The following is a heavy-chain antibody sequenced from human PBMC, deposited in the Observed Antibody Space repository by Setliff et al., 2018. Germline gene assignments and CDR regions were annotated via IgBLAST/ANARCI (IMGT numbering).Heavy chain of an antibody. J-gene: IGHJ4*02. D-gene: IGHD3-10*01. CDR2: MNPNSGNT. CDR1: GYTFTSYD. V-gene: IGHV1-8*03. CDR3: ASLYYGSGSPTLDY. Sequence: GASVKVSCKASGYTFTSYDINWVRQATGQGLEWMGWMNPNSGNTGYAQKFQGRVTITRNTSTSTAYMELSSLRSEDTAVYYCASLYYGSGSPTLDYWGQGTLVTVSS.